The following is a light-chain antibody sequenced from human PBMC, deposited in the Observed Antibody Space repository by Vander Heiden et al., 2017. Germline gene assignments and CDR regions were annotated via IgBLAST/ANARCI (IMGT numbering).Light chain of an antibody. J-gene: IGLJ1*01. V-gene: IGLV1-40*01. CDR2: GNN. Sequence: QSVLTQPPPVSGAPGQRVTIPCTARSSNIGGGYDVHWYQQLQGKAPKLLIYGNNNRPSGVPARFSGSKSGTSASLAITGLQAEDEADYYCQSYDSSLSASYVFGTGTKVTVL. CDR1: SSNIGGGYD. CDR3: QSYDSSLSASYV.